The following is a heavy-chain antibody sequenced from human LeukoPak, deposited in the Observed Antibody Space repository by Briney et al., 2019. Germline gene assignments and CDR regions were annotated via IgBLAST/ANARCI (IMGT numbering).Heavy chain of an antibody. Sequence: GGSLRLSCAASGFPFSAFWMSWVRQAPGQGLEWVASMNQDETVKHFADSVKGRFTISRDNAKNSLFLQMNSLGAEDTAIYFCARDGCTASTCSSLGGFNHWAQGTLVTVSS. CDR3: ARDGCTASTCSSLGGFNH. J-gene: IGHJ4*01. V-gene: IGHV3-7*01. CDR1: GFPFSAFW. CDR2: MNQDETVK. D-gene: IGHD2-8*02.